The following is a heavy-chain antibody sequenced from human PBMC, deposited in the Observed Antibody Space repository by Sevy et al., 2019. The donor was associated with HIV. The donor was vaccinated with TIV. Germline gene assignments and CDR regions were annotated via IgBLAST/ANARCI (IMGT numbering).Heavy chain of an antibody. V-gene: IGHV4-34*01. Sequence: SETLSLTCAVYGGSFSGYYWSWIRQPPGKGLEWIGEVNHSGSTNYNPTLTSRVPISGDTSKNQFSLKLSSVTAADTAVYYCARQCRSTSCSHAFDIWGQGTMVTVSS. CDR3: ARQCRSTSCSHAFDI. CDR1: GGSFSGYY. D-gene: IGHD2-2*01. CDR2: VNHSGST. J-gene: IGHJ3*02.